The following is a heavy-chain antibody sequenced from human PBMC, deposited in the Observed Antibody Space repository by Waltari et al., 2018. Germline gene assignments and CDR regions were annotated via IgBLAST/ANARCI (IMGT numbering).Heavy chain of an antibody. CDR2: IRYDGSNK. V-gene: IGHV3-30*02. D-gene: IGHD4-17*01. CDR1: GFTFSSYG. CDR3: AKDPYGDYVFDY. J-gene: IGHJ4*02. Sequence: QVQLVESGGGVVQPGGSLRLSCAASGFTFSSYGMHWVRQAPGKGLEWVAFIRYDGSNKYYADSVKGRFTISRDNSKNTLYLQMNSLRAEDTAVYYCAKDPYGDYVFDYWGQGTLVTVSS.